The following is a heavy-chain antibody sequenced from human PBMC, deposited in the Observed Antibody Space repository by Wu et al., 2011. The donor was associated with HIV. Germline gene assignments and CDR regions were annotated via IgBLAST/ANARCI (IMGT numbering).Heavy chain of an antibody. D-gene: IGHD5-12*01. CDR1: GFTFSSYA. Sequence: QVQLVEVWGRRWSSLGRSLRLSCAASGFTFSSYAMHWVRQAPGKGLEWVAVISYDGSNKYYADSVKGRFTISRDNSKNTLYLQMNSLRAEDTAVYYCARGPSRGIVATALGYWGQGTLVTVSS. J-gene: IGHJ4*02. CDR2: ISYDGSNK. V-gene: IGHV3-30-3*01. CDR3: ARGPSRGIVATALGY.